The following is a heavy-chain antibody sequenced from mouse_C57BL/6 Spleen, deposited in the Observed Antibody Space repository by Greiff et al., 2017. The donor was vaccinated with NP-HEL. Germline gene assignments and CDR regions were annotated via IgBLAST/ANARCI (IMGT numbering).Heavy chain of an antibody. D-gene: IGHD1-1*01. Sequence: VQLQQSGPELVKPGASVKISCKASGYAFSSSWMNWVKQRPGKGLEWIGRIYPGDGDTNYNGKFKGKATLTADKSSSTAYMQLSSLTSEDSAVYFGASPYGSPWFAYWGQGTLVTVSA. V-gene: IGHV1-82*01. CDR2: IYPGDGDT. CDR1: GYAFSSSW. J-gene: IGHJ3*01. CDR3: ASPYGSPWFAY.